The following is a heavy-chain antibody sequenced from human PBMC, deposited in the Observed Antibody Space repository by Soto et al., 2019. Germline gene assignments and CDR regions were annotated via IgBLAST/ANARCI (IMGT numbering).Heavy chain of an antibody. CDR1: GGTFSSYA. J-gene: IGHJ6*02. CDR2: IIPIFGTA. Sequence: QVQLVQSGAEVKKPGSSVKVSCKASGGTFSSYAISWVRQAPGQGLEWMGGIIPIFGTANYAQKFQGRVTITADESTSNAYMELSSLRSEDTAVYYCARAPSDIVVVPAASTRYYYYGMDSWGQGTTVTVSS. CDR3: ARAPSDIVVVPAASTRYYYYGMDS. V-gene: IGHV1-69*01. D-gene: IGHD2-2*01.